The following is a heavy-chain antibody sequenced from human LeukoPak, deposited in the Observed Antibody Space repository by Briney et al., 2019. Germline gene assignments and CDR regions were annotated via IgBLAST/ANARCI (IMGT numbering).Heavy chain of an antibody. CDR3: SRGRPAAWRYYFDY. CDR2: IRSKSYGGTT. D-gene: IGHD1-1*01. CDR1: GFTFGDYA. Sequence: GRSLRLSCTASGFTFGDYAMSWFRQAPGKGLEWVGFIRSKSYGGTTEYAASVKGRFTNSRDDSKSIAYLQMNSLKTEDTAVYYCSRGRPAAWRYYFDYWGQGTLVTVSS. V-gene: IGHV3-49*03. J-gene: IGHJ4*02.